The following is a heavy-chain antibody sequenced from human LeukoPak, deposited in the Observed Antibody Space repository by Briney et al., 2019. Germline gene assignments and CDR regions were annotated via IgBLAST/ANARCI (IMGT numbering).Heavy chain of an antibody. V-gene: IGHV4-34*01. D-gene: IGHD3-9*01. CDR3: TRGNILSGYCFDF. CDR2: IHYTGAT. CDR1: GGSISGYY. J-gene: IGHJ4*02. Sequence: NPSETLSLTCAVYGGSISGYYWSWIRQPPGKGLEWVGEIHYTGATSYNPSLKSRATISIETSKKQVSLRLSSVTAADTAVYYCTRGNILSGYCFDFWGQGALVTVSS.